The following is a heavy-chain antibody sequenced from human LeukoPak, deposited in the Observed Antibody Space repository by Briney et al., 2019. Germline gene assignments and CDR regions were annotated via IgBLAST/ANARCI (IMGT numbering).Heavy chain of an antibody. V-gene: IGHV1-2*02. Sequence: GASVKVSCKASGYTFSGYYMHWVRQAPGQGLEWVGWINPNSGGTNYAQKFQGRVTMTRDTSISTAYMELSRLLSGDTAVYYCARSPDSNWFDPWGQGTLVTVSS. CDR3: ARSPDSNWFDP. J-gene: IGHJ5*02. CDR1: GYTFSGYY. CDR2: INPNSGGT.